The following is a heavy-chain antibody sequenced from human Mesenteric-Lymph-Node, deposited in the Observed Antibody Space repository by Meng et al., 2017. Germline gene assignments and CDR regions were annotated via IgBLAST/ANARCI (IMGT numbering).Heavy chain of an antibody. D-gene: IGHD3-10*01. CDR2: IYHSGST. V-gene: IGHV4-4*02. J-gene: IGHJ4*02. Sequence: QVQLQESGQGLVKPSGTLSLTCAVSGGSLSSRNWWSWVRQPPGKGLEWIGEIYHSGSTNYNPSLKSRVTISVDTSKNQFSLKLSSVTATDTAVYYCARQSGYFDYWGQGTLVTVSS. CDR3: ARQSGYFDY. CDR1: GGSLSSRNW.